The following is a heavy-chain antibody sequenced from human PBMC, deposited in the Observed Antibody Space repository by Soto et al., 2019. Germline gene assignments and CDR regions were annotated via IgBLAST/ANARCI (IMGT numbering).Heavy chain of an antibody. CDR3: AALHYEVWSGSTLSFRFGP. D-gene: IGHD3-3*01. J-gene: IGHJ5*02. Sequence: PSQTLSLTCAISGDSVSSNSAAWNWIRQSPSKGLEWLGRTYYRSKWYNDYAVSVKSRITINPDTSKNQFSLQLNSVTPEDTAVYYCAALHYEVWSGSTLSFRFGPWGQGTLVTISS. V-gene: IGHV6-1*01. CDR2: TYYRSKWYN. CDR1: GDSVSSNSAA.